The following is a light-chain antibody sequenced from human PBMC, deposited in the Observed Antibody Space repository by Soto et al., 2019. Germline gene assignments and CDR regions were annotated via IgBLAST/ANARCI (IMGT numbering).Light chain of an antibody. CDR3: QQYDILPLT. J-gene: IGKJ5*01. CDR2: DAA. CDR1: QYINIY. V-gene: IGKV1-33*01. Sequence: DIQMTQSPSSLFASVGDRVTITCQATQYINIYLNWDQQKPGKAPNLLIYDAANLEIGVQSRFSGRGSGTHFTFTIRSLQTDDIGTYYCQQYDILPLTFGRGTRLEI.